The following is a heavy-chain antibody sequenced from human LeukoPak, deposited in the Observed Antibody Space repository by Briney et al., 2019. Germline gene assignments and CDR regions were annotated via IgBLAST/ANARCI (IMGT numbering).Heavy chain of an antibody. Sequence: GRSLRLSCAASGFTFDDYAMHWVRHAPGKGLEWVSGISWNSGSIGYADSVKGRFTISRDNAKNSLYLQMNSLRAEDTALYYCAKDPRSYGSGSFDWYFDLWGRGTLVTVSS. V-gene: IGHV3-9*01. CDR1: GFTFDDYA. CDR2: ISWNSGSI. J-gene: IGHJ2*01. D-gene: IGHD3-10*01. CDR3: AKDPRSYGSGSFDWYFDL.